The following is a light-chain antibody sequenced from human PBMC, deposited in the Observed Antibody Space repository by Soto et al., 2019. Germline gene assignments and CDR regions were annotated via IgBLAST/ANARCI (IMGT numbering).Light chain of an antibody. CDR3: QQLNNYPRALT. V-gene: IGKV1-9*01. J-gene: IGKJ4*01. CDR1: QGISNN. Sequence: DIQLTQSPSFLSASVGDRVTITCRASQGISNNLAWYQHNPGEPPKLLIYGASTLQSGVPSRFSGSGSGTEFTLTISSLQPEDFATYYCQQLNNYPRALTFGGGTKVEIK. CDR2: GAS.